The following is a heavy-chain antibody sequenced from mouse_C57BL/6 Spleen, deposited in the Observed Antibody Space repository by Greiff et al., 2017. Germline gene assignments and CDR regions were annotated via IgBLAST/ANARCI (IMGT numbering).Heavy chain of an antibody. J-gene: IGHJ4*01. CDR2: IDPETGGT. CDR1: GYTFTDYE. Sequence: VQLQQSGAELVRPGASVTLSCKASGYTFTDYEMHWVKQTPVHGLGWIGAIDPETGGTAYNQTFKGKAILTADKSSSTAYMALRSLTSEDSAVYYCNLDAMDYWGQGTSVTVSS. CDR3: NLDAMDY. V-gene: IGHV1-15*01.